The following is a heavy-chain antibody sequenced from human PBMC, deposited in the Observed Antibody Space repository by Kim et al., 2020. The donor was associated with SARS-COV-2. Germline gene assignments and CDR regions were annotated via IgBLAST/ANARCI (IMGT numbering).Heavy chain of an antibody. D-gene: IGHD5-18*01. V-gene: IGHV1-24*01. CDR2: FDPEDGET. CDR3: ATDWFLNNVDTAMVSGDAFDI. J-gene: IGHJ3*02. CDR1: GYTLTELS. Sequence: ASVKVSCKVSGYTLTELSMHWVRQAPGKGLEWMGGFDPEDGETIYAQKFQGRVTMTEDTSTDTAYMELSSLRSEDTAVYYCATDWFLNNVDTAMVSGDAFDIWGQGTMVTVSS.